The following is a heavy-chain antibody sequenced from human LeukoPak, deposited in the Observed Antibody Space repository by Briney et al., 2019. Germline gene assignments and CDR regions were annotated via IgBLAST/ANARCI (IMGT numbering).Heavy chain of an antibody. CDR2: ISGSGGST. Sequence: TGGSLRLSCAASGFTFSSYAMSWVRQAPGKGLEWVSAISGSGGSTYYADSVKGRFTISRDNSKNTLYLQMNSLRAEDTAVYYCAKCGAAAGKFGDHDAFDIWGQGTMVTVSS. D-gene: IGHD6-13*01. CDR3: AKCGAAAGKFGDHDAFDI. J-gene: IGHJ3*02. CDR1: GFTFSSYA. V-gene: IGHV3-23*01.